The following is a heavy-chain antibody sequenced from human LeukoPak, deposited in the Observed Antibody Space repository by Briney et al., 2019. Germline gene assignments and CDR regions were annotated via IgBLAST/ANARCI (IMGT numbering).Heavy chain of an antibody. CDR2: ISAYNGNT. Sequence: ASVKVSCKSSGYTFTSLGITWVRQAPGQGLEWMGWISAYNGNTNYAQKLQGRVTMTTDTSTSTAYMELRSLRSDDTAVYYCARVISGGSCYGVHGCYWFDPWGQGTLVTVSS. CDR3: ARVISGGSCYGVHGCYWFDP. J-gene: IGHJ5*02. D-gene: IGHD2-15*01. CDR1: GYTFTSLG. V-gene: IGHV1-18*01.